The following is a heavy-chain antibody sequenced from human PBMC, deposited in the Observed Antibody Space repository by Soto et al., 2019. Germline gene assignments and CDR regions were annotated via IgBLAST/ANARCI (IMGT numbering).Heavy chain of an antibody. CDR2: INPKTGDT. CDR1: GYTFTGYY. D-gene: IGHD6-6*01. CDR3: VTGDHLVR. Sequence: QMQLVQSGAEARKPGASVKVSCKTSGYTFTGYYLNWVRQAPGRGLEWVGWINPKTGDTNNAQKFQGRVTMTTDTSISTGYMELSGLKSDDTAVYYCVTGDHLVRWGQGTRVTVSP. J-gene: IGHJ4*02. V-gene: IGHV1-2*02.